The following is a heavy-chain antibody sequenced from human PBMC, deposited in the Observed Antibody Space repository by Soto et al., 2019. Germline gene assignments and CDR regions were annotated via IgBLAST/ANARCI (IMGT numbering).Heavy chain of an antibody. V-gene: IGHV3-48*02. CDR1: GFTFSSYS. CDR3: ARAAGDSGPMAARRTQFYYYYGMDV. Sequence: GGSLRLSCAASGFTFSSYSMDWVRQAPGKGLEWVSYISSSSSTINYADSVKGRFTISRDNAENSLYLQMNSLRDEDTAVYYCARAAGDSGPMAARRTQFYYYYGMDVWGQGTTVTVSS. CDR2: ISSSSSTI. J-gene: IGHJ6*02. D-gene: IGHD6-6*01.